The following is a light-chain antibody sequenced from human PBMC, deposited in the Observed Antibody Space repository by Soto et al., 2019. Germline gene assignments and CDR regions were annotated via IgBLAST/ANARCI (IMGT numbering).Light chain of an antibody. CDR2: KAS. Sequence: DSQMTQYPSTLSASIGDRVTITCRAGQSISSWLAGYQQKPGKAPKLLISKASTLQSGVPPRFSGSGSGTEFALTISSLQPDDFATYYCQQYESHPMTFGGGTKVEIK. V-gene: IGKV1-5*03. CDR1: QSISSW. J-gene: IGKJ4*01. CDR3: QQYESHPMT.